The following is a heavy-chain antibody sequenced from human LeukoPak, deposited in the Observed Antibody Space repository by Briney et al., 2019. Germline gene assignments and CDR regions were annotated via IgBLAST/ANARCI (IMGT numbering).Heavy chain of an antibody. D-gene: IGHD4-17*01. CDR2: ISYDGSNK. CDR1: GFTFSSYA. J-gene: IGHJ4*02. CDR3: ARGTGDYGDYGLN. Sequence: GSLRLSCAASGFTFSSYAMHWVRQAPGKGLEWVAVISYDGSNKYYADSVKGRFTISRDNSKNTLYLQMNSLRAEDTAVYYCARGTGDYGDYGLNWGQGTLVTVSS. V-gene: IGHV3-30-3*01.